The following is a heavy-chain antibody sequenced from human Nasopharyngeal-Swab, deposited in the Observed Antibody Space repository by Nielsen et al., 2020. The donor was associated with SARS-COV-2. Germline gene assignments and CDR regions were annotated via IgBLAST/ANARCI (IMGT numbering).Heavy chain of an antibody. CDR2: IWFDGSSD. D-gene: IGHD1-1*01. CDR3: ARAFNRNDAFDY. J-gene: IGHJ4*02. Sequence: WIRQPPGKGLEWVAVIWFDGSSDYYADSVKGRFTVSRDNSRNRLYLQMDSLRAEDSAVYYCARAFNRNDAFDYCGQGTLVTVSS. V-gene: IGHV3-33*01.